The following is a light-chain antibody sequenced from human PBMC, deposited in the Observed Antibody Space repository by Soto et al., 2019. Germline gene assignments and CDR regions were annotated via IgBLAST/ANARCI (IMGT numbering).Light chain of an antibody. V-gene: IGLV1-44*01. J-gene: IGLJ3*02. CDR3: AAWDGSLQSWV. CDR1: NSNIGSHV. CDR2: TNN. Sequence: QPVLTQPPSASGAPGQRVTISCSGSNSNIGSHVVNWYQQVPGTAPKLLIYTNNQRPSGVPDRFSDSKSGTSASLAISGLQSEDEADYYCAAWDGSLQSWVFGGGTKLTVL.